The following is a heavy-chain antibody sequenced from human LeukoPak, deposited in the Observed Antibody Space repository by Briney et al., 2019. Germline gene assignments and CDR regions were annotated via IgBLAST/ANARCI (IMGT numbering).Heavy chain of an antibody. D-gene: IGHD3-22*01. CDR1: GIISSSYS. J-gene: IGHJ4*02. Sequence: KPGGSLLLSSAASGIISSSYSMNWLRQAPGKGLERGATISSSSSYIYYAESVKGRFTISRDNAKESLNLQMNGLTADDSAVYYCARGMDNYGYCFVNWGQGTLVTVSS. CDR2: ISSSSSYI. CDR3: ARGMDNYGYCFVN. V-gene: IGHV3-21*01.